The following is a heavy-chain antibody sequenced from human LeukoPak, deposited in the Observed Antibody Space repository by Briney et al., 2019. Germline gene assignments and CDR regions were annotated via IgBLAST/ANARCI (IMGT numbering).Heavy chain of an antibody. CDR3: AREASSGWYVVWFDP. D-gene: IGHD6-19*01. Sequence: ASVKVSCKASGYTFTGYYMHWVRQAPGQGLEWMGWINPNSGGTNYAQKFQGRVTMTRDTSISTAYMELSRLRSDDTAVYYCAREASSGWYVVWFDPWGQGTLVTVSS. CDR2: INPNSGGT. J-gene: IGHJ5*02. CDR1: GYTFTGYY. V-gene: IGHV1-2*02.